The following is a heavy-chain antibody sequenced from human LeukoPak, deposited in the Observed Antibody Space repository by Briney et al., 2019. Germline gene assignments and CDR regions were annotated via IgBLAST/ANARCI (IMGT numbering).Heavy chain of an antibody. Sequence: PGGSLRLSCAASGFTFDDYAMHWVRQAPGKGLEWVSGISWNSGSIGYADSVKGRFTISRDNAKNSLYLQMNSLRADDTAVYYCATDTARGLWGQGTLVTVSS. J-gene: IGHJ4*02. CDR2: ISWNSGSI. CDR1: GFTFDDYA. D-gene: IGHD6-6*01. CDR3: ATDTARGL. V-gene: IGHV3-9*01.